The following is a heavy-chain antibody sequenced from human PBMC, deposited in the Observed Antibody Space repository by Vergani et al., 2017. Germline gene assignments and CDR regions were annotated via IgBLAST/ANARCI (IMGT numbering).Heavy chain of an antibody. V-gene: IGHV4-61*02. Sequence: QVQLHESVPGLVKPSQTLSLTCTVSGGSITSGSFYWSWIRQPAGKGLEWIGRIHSSGTTNYNPSLKSRVTLSVDTSKNQLSLRMTSVTAADTAVYYCARDSWTSELRGVYWFDTWGQGTLVSVSS. CDR3: ARDSWTSELRGVYWFDT. CDR2: IHSSGTT. D-gene: IGHD3-10*01. CDR1: GGSITSGSFY. J-gene: IGHJ5*02.